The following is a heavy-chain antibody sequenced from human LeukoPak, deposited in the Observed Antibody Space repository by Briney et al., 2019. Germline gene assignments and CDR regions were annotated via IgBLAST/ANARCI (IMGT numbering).Heavy chain of an antibody. V-gene: IGHV1-3*04. CDR1: GYTFTSYS. J-gene: IGHJ5*02. Sequence: GASVKVSCKASGYTFTSYSIQWVRQAPGQRLEWMGWLNTGNGDTKYSQKFQRRVTITKDTSAYTAYMELSSLRSEDTAVYYCARGLGSRVQYSWLNPWGQGTLVTVSS. CDR3: ARGLGSRVQYSWLNP. D-gene: IGHD1-1*01. CDR2: LNTGNGDT.